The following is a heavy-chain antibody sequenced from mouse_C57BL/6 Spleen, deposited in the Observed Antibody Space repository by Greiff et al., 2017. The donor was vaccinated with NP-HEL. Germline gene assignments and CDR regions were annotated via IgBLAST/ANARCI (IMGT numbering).Heavy chain of an antibody. Sequence: QVQLQQSGAELVRPGTSVKLSCKASGYTFTSYWMHWVKQRPGQGLEWIGVIDPSDSYTNYNQKFKGKATLTVDTSSSTAYMQLSSLTSEDSAVYYCARDDGYWGFAYWGQGTLVTVSA. V-gene: IGHV1-59*01. D-gene: IGHD2-3*01. CDR3: ARDDGYWGFAY. CDR1: GYTFTSYW. CDR2: IDPSDSYT. J-gene: IGHJ3*01.